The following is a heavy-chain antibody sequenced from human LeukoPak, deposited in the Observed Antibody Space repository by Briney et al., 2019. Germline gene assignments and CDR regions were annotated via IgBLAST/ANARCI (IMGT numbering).Heavy chain of an antibody. D-gene: IGHD6-19*01. Sequence: SETLSLTCTVSGGPMNTYYWTWIRQPPGKGLEWIGYIYHSGSTKYNPSLKSRVTISVDTSKNQFSLKLSSVTAADTAVYYCARGSGWYFYWGQGTLVTVSS. CDR3: ARGSGWYFY. CDR1: GGPMNTYY. V-gene: IGHV4-59*01. CDR2: IYHSGST. J-gene: IGHJ4*02.